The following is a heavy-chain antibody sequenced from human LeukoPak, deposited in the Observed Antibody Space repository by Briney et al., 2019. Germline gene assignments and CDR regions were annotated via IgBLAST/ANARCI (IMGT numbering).Heavy chain of an antibody. CDR2: INPSGGST. CDR3: AKVHSSAWLRY. CDR1: GYTFTSYY. J-gene: IGHJ4*02. Sequence: ASVKVSCKASGYTFTSYYIHWVRQAPGQGLEWMGMINPSGGSTSYAQKFQGRVTMTRDTSISTAYMELNRLGSDDTAVYYCAKVHSSAWLRYWGQGTLVTVSS. V-gene: IGHV1-46*01. D-gene: IGHD6-19*01.